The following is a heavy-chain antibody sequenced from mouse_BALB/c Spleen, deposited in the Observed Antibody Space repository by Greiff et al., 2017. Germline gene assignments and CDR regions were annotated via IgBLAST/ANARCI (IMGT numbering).Heavy chain of an antibody. CDR2: ISSGGST. J-gene: IGHJ2*01. D-gene: IGHD2-10*01. Sequence: EVMLVESGGGLVKPGGSLKLSCAASGFTFSSYAMSWVRQTPEKRLEWVASISSGGSTYYPDSVKGRFTISRDNARNILYLQMSSLRSEDTAMYYCARGLPYFDYWGQGTTLTVSS. V-gene: IGHV5-6-5*01. CDR3: ARGLPYFDY. CDR1: GFTFSSYA.